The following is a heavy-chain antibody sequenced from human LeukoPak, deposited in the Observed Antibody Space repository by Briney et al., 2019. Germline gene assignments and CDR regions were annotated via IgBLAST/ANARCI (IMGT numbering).Heavy chain of an antibody. D-gene: IGHD3-10*01. J-gene: IGHJ4*02. Sequence: GGSLRLSCAASGFIFSTYSMNWVRQAPGKGLEWVSSISGSSTYIYYADSVKGRFTISRDNAKNSLYLQMSSLRAEDTAVYYCARDRFGDHNFGYWGQGTLVT. V-gene: IGHV3-21*01. CDR3: ARDRFGDHNFGY. CDR1: GFIFSTYS. CDR2: ISGSSTYI.